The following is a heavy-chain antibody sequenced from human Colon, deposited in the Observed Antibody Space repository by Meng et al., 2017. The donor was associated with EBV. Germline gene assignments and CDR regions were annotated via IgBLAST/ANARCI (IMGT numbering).Heavy chain of an antibody. J-gene: IGHJ4*02. CDR2: INYSGNT. D-gene: IGHD6-25*01. Sequence: QVQLQQWGAGLLKPSETLSLSGAVYGGSFRGYYWTWIRQPPGKGLEWVAEINYSGNTNYSPSLKSRVTISIDTSKNQFSLKLSSVTAADTAIYYCARRLAALDYLGQGTLVTVAS. V-gene: IGHV4-34*01. CDR1: GGSFRGYY. CDR3: ARRLAALDY.